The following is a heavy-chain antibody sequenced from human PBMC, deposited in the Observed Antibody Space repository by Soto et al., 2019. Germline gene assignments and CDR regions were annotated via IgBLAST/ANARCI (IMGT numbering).Heavy chain of an antibody. CDR2: IKSKTDGGTT. V-gene: IGHV3-15*01. CDR3: TTGPNRDSGSYSDFDY. Sequence: EVQLVESGGGLVKPGGSLRLSCAASGFTFRNAWMTWVRQAPGKGLGWVGRIKSKTDGGTTDYAAPVKGRFTISRDDSKNTLYLQMNSLKTEDTAVYYCTTGPNRDSGSYSDFDYWGQGTLVTVSS. D-gene: IGHD1-26*01. CDR1: GFTFRNAW. J-gene: IGHJ4*02.